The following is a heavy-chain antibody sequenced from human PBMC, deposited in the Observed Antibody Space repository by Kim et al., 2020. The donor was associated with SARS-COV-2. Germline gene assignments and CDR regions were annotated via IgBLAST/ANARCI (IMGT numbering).Heavy chain of an antibody. J-gene: IGHJ6*02. V-gene: IGHV4-34*01. CDR2: INHSGST. CDR3: ARAGFRSTSSYYYYYGMDV. Sequence: SETLSLTCAVYGGSFSGYYWGWIRQPPGKGLEWIGEINHSGSTNYNPSLKSRVTISVDTSKNQFSLKLSSVTAADTAVYYCARAGFRSTSSYYYYYGMDVWGQGTTVTVSS. CDR1: GGSFSGYY. D-gene: IGHD2-2*01.